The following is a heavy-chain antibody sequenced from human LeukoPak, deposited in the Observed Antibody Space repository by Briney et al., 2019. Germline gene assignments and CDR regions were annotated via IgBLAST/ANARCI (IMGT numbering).Heavy chain of an antibody. J-gene: IGHJ4*02. CDR2: INSDGSST. Sequence: GGSLRLSCAASGFTFSSYWMHWVRQAPGKGLVWVSRINSDGSSTSYADSVKGRFTISRDNAKNTLYLQMNSLRAEDTAVYYCARETPPGWFGELLSYFDYWGQGTLVTVSS. D-gene: IGHD3-10*01. CDR1: GFTFSSYW. V-gene: IGHV3-74*01. CDR3: ARETPPGWFGELLSYFDY.